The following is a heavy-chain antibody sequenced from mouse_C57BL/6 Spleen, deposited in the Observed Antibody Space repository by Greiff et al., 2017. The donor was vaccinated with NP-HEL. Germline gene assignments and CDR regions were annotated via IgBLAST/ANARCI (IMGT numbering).Heavy chain of an antibody. Sequence: QVHVKQPGAELVKPGASVKVSCKASGYTFTSYWMHWVKQRPGQGLEWIGRIHPSDSDTNYNQKIKGKATLTVDKSSSTAYMQLSSLTSEDSAVYYCAIPHDYAMDYWGQGTSVTVSS. CDR2: IHPSDSDT. CDR1: GYTFTSYW. CDR3: AIPHDYAMDY. J-gene: IGHJ4*01. V-gene: IGHV1-74*01.